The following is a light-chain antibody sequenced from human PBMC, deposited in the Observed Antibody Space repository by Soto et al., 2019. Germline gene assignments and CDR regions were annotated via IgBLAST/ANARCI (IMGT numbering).Light chain of an antibody. V-gene: IGLV2-11*01. Sequence: QSVLTQPRSVSGSPGQSVTISCTGTSSDVGGYNYVSWYQQHPGKAPKLMIYDVTKRPSGVPDRFSGSKSGNTASLTISGLEAEDEADYYCCSYARSYTGVFGGGTQLTVL. CDR3: CSYARSYTGV. CDR1: SSDVGGYNY. CDR2: DVT. J-gene: IGLJ3*02.